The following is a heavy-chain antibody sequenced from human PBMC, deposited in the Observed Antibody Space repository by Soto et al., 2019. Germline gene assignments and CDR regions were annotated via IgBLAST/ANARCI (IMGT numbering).Heavy chain of an antibody. Sequence: GGSLKISCTGSGYTFTSYWIGWVRQVPGKGLEWMGIIYPGDSDTRYSPSVQGQVTISADKSISTAYLQWRSLKASDTAMYYCARLTRDYYYYGMDVWGQGTTVTVSS. CDR2: IYPGDSDT. CDR1: GYTFTSYW. V-gene: IGHV5-51*01. J-gene: IGHJ6*02. CDR3: ARLTRDYYYYGMDV.